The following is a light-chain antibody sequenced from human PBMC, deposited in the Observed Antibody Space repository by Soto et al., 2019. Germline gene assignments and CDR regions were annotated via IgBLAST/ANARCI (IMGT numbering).Light chain of an antibody. CDR2: WAS. CDR3: QQYYNTPLT. CDR1: QSVLYSSNNKNY. V-gene: IGKV4-1*01. J-gene: IGKJ4*01. Sequence: DIVMTQSPDSLAVSLGERATFHCKSSQSVLYSSNNKNYLAWYQQKPGQPPKLLIYWASTRESGVPDRFSGSGSGTDFTLTISSLQAEDVAVYYCQQYYNTPLTFGGGTKVEIK.